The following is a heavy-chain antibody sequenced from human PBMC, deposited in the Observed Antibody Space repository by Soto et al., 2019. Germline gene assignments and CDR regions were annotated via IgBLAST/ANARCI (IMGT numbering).Heavy chain of an antibody. CDR2: INAGNGNT. CDR3: ARGPPSSVAASGMSGNDF. Sequence: ASVKVSCKASGYTFTGYAMHWVRQAPGQRPEWMGWINAGNGNTKYSQKFQGRVTITRDTSASTAYMELSSLRSEDTAVYYCARGPPSSVAASGMSGNDFWDQGTLVTVS. D-gene: IGHD3-10*01. V-gene: IGHV1-3*01. CDR1: GYTFTGYA. J-gene: IGHJ4*02.